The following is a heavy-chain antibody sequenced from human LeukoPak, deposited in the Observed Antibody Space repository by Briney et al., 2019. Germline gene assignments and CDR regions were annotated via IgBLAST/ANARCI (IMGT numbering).Heavy chain of an antibody. D-gene: IGHD5-24*01. V-gene: IGHV3-23*01. Sequence: PGASLRLSCAASGFTFSSYAMSWVRQAPGKGLEWVSAISGSGGSTYYADSVKGRFTISRGNSKITLYLQMNSLRAEDTAVYYCAKVNKKMADLDYWGQGTLVTVSS. CDR3: AKVNKKMADLDY. CDR1: GFTFSSYA. CDR2: ISGSGGST. J-gene: IGHJ4*02.